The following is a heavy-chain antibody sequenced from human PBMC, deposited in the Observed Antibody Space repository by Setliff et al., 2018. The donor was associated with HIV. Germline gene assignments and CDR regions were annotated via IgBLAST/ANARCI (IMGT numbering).Heavy chain of an antibody. CDR1: GGSFSGYY. J-gene: IGHJ6*02. CDR3: ARVTYFYYYYMDV. Sequence: SETLSLTCAVYGGSFSGYYWGWIRHPPGKGLEWIGEIKHNGNGNSNPSLKSRLTLSVDTSKNQFFLKLKSVTAADTAVYYCARVTYFYYYYMDVWGQGTTVTVSS. CDR2: IKHNGNG. V-gene: IGHV4-34*01. D-gene: IGHD5-18*01.